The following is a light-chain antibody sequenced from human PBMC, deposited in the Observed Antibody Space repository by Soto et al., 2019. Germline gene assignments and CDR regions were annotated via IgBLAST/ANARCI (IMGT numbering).Light chain of an antibody. CDR2: GAS. Sequence: EIVLTQSPGTLSLSPGERATLSCRASQSVSSSYLAWYQQKPGQAPRLRIYGASSRATGIADRFSGSGSGTDFTLTISRLEPEDFAVYYCQQYGSSPPRSDTLGRGTEHEIK. V-gene: IGKV3-20*01. CDR1: QSVSSSY. J-gene: IGKJ2*01. CDR3: QQYGSSPPRSDT.